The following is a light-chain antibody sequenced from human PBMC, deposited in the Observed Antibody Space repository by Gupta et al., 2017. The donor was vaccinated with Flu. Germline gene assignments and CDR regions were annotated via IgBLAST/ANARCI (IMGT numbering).Light chain of an antibody. V-gene: IGKV2-30*01. J-gene: IGKJ5*01. CDR3: RQGKHWPPC. Sequence: VTLGQPASISCRSSQGLVVSDGNNYWNWFQQRPGQAPRRLIYKVSNRDSGVPDRFSGSGSGTNFTLKISRVEAEDVGAYYCRQGKHWPPCFGQGTRLEIK. CDR2: KVS. CDR1: QGLVVSDGNNY.